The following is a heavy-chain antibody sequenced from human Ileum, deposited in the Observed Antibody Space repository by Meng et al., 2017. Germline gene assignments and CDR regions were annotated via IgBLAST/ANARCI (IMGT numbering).Heavy chain of an antibody. CDR1: GYSIKSGYY. Sequence: SETLSLTCDVSGYSIKSGYYWGWIRQPPGEGLEWIGSFYHGGATHYNPSLKSRVTISEDTSKNQFSLTLHSVTSADTAVYFCARTRRDSSFRFLYIDYWGQGTLVTVSS. V-gene: IGHV4-38-2*01. J-gene: IGHJ4*02. CDR3: ARTRRDSSFRFLYIDY. D-gene: IGHD2-2*01. CDR2: FYHGGAT.